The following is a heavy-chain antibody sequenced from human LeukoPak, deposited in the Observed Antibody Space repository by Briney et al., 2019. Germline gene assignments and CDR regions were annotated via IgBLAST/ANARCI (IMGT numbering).Heavy chain of an antibody. Sequence: GVSLRFSCAASGFTFSSFALSWVRQAPGKGLEWVSAPSGSGGSTYYADSVKGRFTMTEDNSNNTLYLQMNSLTADDTAVYYCAGYYCGSGSYFRYWDQGTVVTVSS. CDR2: PSGSGGST. CDR1: GFTFSSFA. D-gene: IGHD3-10*01. CDR3: AGYYCGSGSYFRY. J-gene: IGHJ4*02. V-gene: IGHV3-23*01.